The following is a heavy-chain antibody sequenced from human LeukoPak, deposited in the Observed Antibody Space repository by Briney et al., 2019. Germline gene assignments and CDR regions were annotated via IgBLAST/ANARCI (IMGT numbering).Heavy chain of an antibody. CDR3: ARDYYGSGSYYYYYYGMDV. Sequence: PGGSLRLSCAASGFTFSSYEMNWVRQAPGQGLEWVSYISSSGSTIYYADSVKGRFTISRDNAKNSLYLQMNSLRAEDTAVYYCARDYYGSGSYYYYYYGMDVWGQGTTVTVSS. CDR2: ISSSGSTI. CDR1: GFTFSSYE. J-gene: IGHJ6*02. V-gene: IGHV3-48*03. D-gene: IGHD3-10*01.